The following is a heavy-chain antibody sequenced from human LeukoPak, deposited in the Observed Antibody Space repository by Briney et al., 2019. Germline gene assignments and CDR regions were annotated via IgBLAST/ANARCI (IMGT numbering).Heavy chain of an antibody. Sequence: SETLSLTCTVSGGSISASSYYWAWIRQPPGKGLEWIGSIYYSGNTYYNPSLKSRVTISVDTSKNQFSLKLSSVTAADTAVYYCARVVFCSGGSCYYYFDYWGQGTLVTVSS. CDR2: IYYSGNT. J-gene: IGHJ4*02. CDR3: ARVVFCSGGSCYYYFDY. D-gene: IGHD2-15*01. CDR1: GGSISASSYY. V-gene: IGHV4-39*07.